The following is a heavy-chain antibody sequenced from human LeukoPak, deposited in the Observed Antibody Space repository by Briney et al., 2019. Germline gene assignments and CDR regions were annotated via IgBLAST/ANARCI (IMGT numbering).Heavy chain of an antibody. CDR2: ISGSGGST. Sequence: GGSLRLSCAASGFTVSSYAMSWVRQAPGKGLEWVSAISGSGGSTYYADSVKGRFTIYRDNSKNRLYLQMNSLRAEDTAVYYCAKDLYGGSYNWFDPWGQGTLVTVSS. D-gene: IGHD4/OR15-4a*01. CDR1: GFTVSSYA. J-gene: IGHJ5*02. V-gene: IGHV3-23*01. CDR3: AKDLYGGSYNWFDP.